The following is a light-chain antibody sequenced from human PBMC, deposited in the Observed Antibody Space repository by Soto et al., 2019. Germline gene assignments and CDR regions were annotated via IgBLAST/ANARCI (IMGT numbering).Light chain of an antibody. J-gene: IGKJ5*01. CDR1: QDIRGA. V-gene: IGKV1-13*02. CDR3: QQFNSYPIT. Sequence: AIQLTQSPSSLSASVGDRVTITCRASQDIRGALAWYQQKPGKAPKILIYDVSTLESGFPSRFSGSSSGTDFTLTISSLQPVDFATYYCQQFNSYPITFGQVTQLEIK. CDR2: DVS.